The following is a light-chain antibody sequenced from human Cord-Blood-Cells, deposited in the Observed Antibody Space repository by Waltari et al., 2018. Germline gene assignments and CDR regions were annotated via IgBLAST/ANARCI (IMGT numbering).Light chain of an antibody. CDR2: GAS. Sequence: EIVMTQSPATLAVSPGERATLSCRASQSVSSNLSWYQQNSGQPPRLLIYGASTRSTGIPARLSGSGSGAEFTLTISSLQSEDFAVYYCQQYNNWPLTFGGGTKVEIK. CDR1: QSVSSN. J-gene: IGKJ4*01. CDR3: QQYNNWPLT. V-gene: IGKV3-15*01.